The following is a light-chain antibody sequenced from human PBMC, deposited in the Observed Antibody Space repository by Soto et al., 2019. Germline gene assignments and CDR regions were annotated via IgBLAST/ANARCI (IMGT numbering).Light chain of an antibody. CDR3: QQYHSDPIT. V-gene: IGKV1-9*01. CDR1: QGISSD. CDR2: AAS. Sequence: DIQMTQSPSSLSASVGDRVTITCRASQGISSDLAWYQQNPGKAPKLLIYAASTLQNGVPSTFSGSGSGTEFTLTISSLQAEDVAVYYCQQYHSDPITFGQGTRLEI. J-gene: IGKJ5*01.